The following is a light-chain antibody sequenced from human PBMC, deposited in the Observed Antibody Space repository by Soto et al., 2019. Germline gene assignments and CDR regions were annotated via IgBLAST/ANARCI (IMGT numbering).Light chain of an antibody. CDR3: SSYTSTPPYV. V-gene: IGLV2-14*01. Sequence: QSALTQPASVSGSPGQSITISCTGTSSDVGGYNYVSWYQQHPGQAPKLMIYDVSNRPSGVSNHFSGSKSGNTASLTVSGLQAEDEADYSCSSYTSTPPYVFGTGTKLTVL. CDR2: DVS. J-gene: IGLJ1*01. CDR1: SSDVGGYNY.